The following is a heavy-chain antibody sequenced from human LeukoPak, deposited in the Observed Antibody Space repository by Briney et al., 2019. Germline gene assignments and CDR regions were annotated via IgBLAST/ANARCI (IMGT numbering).Heavy chain of an antibody. J-gene: IGHJ4*02. Sequence: PGESLKISCKGSGYSFTSYWIGWVRQMPGKGLEWMGIIYPGDSDTRYSPSFQGQVTISADKSISTAYLQWSSLKASDTAMYYCARVQTPYYYDSSGYLGYWGQGTLVTVSS. CDR3: ARVQTPYYYDSSGYLGY. CDR1: GYSFTSYW. D-gene: IGHD3-22*01. CDR2: IYPGDSDT. V-gene: IGHV5-51*01.